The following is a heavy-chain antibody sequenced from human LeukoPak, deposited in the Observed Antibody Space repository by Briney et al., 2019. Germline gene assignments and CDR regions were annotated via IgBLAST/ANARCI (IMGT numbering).Heavy chain of an antibody. V-gene: IGHV3-23*01. CDR3: AKDSSGYYAFDI. CDR1: GFTFSTYA. J-gene: IGHJ3*02. CDR2: IGDDGATT. Sequence: PGGSLRLSCAASGFTFSTYAMSWVRQTPTKGLEWVSAIGDDGATTYYADSVKGRFTISRDNSKNTLYLQMNSLRAEDTAVYYCAKDSSGYYAFDIWGQGTMVTVSS. D-gene: IGHD3-22*01.